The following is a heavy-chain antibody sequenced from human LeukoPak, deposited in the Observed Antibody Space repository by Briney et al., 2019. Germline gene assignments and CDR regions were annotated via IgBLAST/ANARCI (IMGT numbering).Heavy chain of an antibody. Sequence: GGSLRLSCVASTVTSRDSWMHWVRKAPGKGLVWVSRITIDGSSTTYADSVKGRFTISRDSAKNTLYLQMNSLRAEDTAVYYCTRDRFYAMDAWGQGTTVIVSS. CDR3: TRDRFYAMDA. CDR2: ITIDGSST. V-gene: IGHV3-74*03. J-gene: IGHJ6*02. CDR1: TVTSRDSW. D-gene: IGHD3-16*01.